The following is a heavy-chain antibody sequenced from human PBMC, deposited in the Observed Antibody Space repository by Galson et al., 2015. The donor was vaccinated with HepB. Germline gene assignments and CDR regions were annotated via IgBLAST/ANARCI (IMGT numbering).Heavy chain of an antibody. CDR2: ISSSSNTI. CDR3: TRVKYSGSLGKFDY. D-gene: IGHD5-12*01. V-gene: IGHV3-48*01. Sequence: SLRLSCAASGFTFSDYNMNWVRQAPGKGLEWVSYISSSSNTIYYADSVRGRFTISRDNAKNSLYLQMNSLRAEDTAVYYCTRVKYSGSLGKFDYWGQGTLVTVSS. CDR1: GFTFSDYN. J-gene: IGHJ4*02.